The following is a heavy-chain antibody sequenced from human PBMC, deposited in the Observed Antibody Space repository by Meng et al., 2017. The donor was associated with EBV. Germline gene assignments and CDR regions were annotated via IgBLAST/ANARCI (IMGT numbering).Heavy chain of an antibody. D-gene: IGHD3/OR15-3a*01. CDR3: ARERTGYYAEY. V-gene: IGHV3-30-3*01. Sequence: QVQLVESGGGVVQPGRSLRFSCAASGFTFSGYAMHWVRQAPGKGLDWVAFISYDGSNEWYAGSVKGRFTISRDNSKNTLSLQMNSLRPEDTAIYYCARERTGYYAEYWGQGTLVTVSS. CDR2: ISYDGSNE. J-gene: IGHJ4*02. CDR1: GFTFSGYA.